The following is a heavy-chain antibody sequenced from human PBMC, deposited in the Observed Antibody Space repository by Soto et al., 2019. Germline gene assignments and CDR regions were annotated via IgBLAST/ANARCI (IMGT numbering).Heavy chain of an antibody. J-gene: IGHJ3*02. CDR3: ARDSVGVEEDDAFDI. Sequence: GGSLRLSCAASGFTFSSYAMHWVRQAPGKGLEWVAVISYDGSNKYYADSVKGRFTISRDNSKNTLYLQMNSLRAEDTAVYYCARDSVGVEEDDAFDIWGQGTMVTVSS. V-gene: IGHV3-30-3*01. CDR2: ISYDGSNK. D-gene: IGHD1-26*01. CDR1: GFTFSSYA.